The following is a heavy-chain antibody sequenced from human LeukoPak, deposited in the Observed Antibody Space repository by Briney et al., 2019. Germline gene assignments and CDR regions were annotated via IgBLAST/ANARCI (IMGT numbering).Heavy chain of an antibody. Sequence: GGSLRLSCAASGFTFSRFWMNWVRQAPGRGLEWVANIDQSGGRNNYVDSVKGRFTISRDNANNSLYLQMNSLRAEDTAVYYCARVTGDAFHIWGQGTMVTVSS. CDR2: IDQSGGRN. J-gene: IGHJ3*02. CDR3: ARVTGDAFHI. CDR1: GFTFSRFW. D-gene: IGHD1-14*01. V-gene: IGHV3-7*05.